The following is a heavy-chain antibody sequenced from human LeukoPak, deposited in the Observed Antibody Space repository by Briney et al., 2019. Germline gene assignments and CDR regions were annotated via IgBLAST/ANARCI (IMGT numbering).Heavy chain of an antibody. D-gene: IGHD3-9*01. CDR3: AKGPILTGYYSTGGSYGMDV. Sequence: LSGGSLRLSCAASGFTFDDYAMHWVRQAPGKGLEWVSLISGDGGNTYYADSVKGRFTVSRDNSKNSLYLQMNSLRTEDTALYYCAKGPILTGYYSTGGSYGMDVWGQGTTVTVSS. V-gene: IGHV3-43*02. CDR2: ISGDGGNT. J-gene: IGHJ6*02. CDR1: GFTFDDYA.